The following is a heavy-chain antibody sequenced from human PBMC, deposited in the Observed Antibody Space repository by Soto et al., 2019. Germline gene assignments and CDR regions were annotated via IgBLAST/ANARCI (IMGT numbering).Heavy chain of an antibody. D-gene: IGHD1-1*01. Sequence: ASVPLSCKASGFSFSDYSMHWVRQAPGQGLEWMGIINPSGESRNYAQKFQGRVTITRDTSTSTVYMDLSSLRYEDTAVYYCASDNSHNDGTPAVRSGFHPWGQGPPVTLAS. CDR2: INPSGESR. V-gene: IGHV1-46*01. J-gene: IGHJ5*02. CDR3: ASDNSHNDGTPAVRSGFHP. CDR1: GFSFSDYS.